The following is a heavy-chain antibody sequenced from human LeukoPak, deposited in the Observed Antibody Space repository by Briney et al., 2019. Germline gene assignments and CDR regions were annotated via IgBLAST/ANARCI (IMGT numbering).Heavy chain of an antibody. D-gene: IGHD1-1*01. Sequence: ASVKVSCKASGYTFTSYAMDWVRQAPGQGLEWMGWISGYNGNTNYAQKLQGRVTMTTDTSTSTAYMELRSLRSDDTAVYYCARDPTGWNDLNLEFDYWGQGTLVTVSS. CDR3: ARDPTGWNDLNLEFDY. CDR1: GYTFTSYA. V-gene: IGHV1-18*01. CDR2: ISGYNGNT. J-gene: IGHJ4*02.